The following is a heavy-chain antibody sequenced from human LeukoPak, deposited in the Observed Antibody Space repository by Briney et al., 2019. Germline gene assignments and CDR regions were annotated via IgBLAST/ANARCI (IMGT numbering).Heavy chain of an antibody. J-gene: IGHJ5*02. V-gene: IGHV4/OR15-8*01. D-gene: IGHD6-25*01. CDR3: AKVLTAAGLDL. CDR1: GGSMSDSIT. Sequence: PSETLSLTCSVSGGSMSDSITWGWVRQPPGKGLEWLANIHDDGRTAPNPSLRSRLTISQDRSKNQFSLKVSSVTAADAAFYYCAKVLTAAGLDLWGQGILVTVSS. CDR2: IHDDGRT.